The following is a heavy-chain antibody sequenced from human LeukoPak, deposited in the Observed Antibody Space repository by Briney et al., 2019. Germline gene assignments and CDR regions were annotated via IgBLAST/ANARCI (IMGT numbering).Heavy chain of an antibody. Sequence: ASVKVSCKASGYTFTSYYMHWVRQAPGQGLEWMGIINPSGGSTSYAQKFQGRVTMTRDMSTSTVYMELSSLRSEDTAVYYCAKDRYCSGGSCYLPPDWFDPWGQGTLVTVSS. V-gene: IGHV1-46*01. CDR3: AKDRYCSGGSCYLPPDWFDP. CDR2: INPSGGST. CDR1: GYTFTSYY. J-gene: IGHJ5*02. D-gene: IGHD2-15*01.